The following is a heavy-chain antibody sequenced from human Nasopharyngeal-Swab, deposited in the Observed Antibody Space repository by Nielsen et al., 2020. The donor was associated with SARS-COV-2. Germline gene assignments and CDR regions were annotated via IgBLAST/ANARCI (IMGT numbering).Heavy chain of an antibody. Sequence: ASVKVSCKASGYTFAVYIMHWVRQAPGQGLEWMGWINAGNGDTKYSQKFQDRVTFTRDTSADTAYMEQSSLRSEDTAVYFCARHFYSRSSRLLYLDYWGQGTLVTVSS. D-gene: IGHD6-6*01. CDR3: ARHFYSRSSRLLYLDY. CDR1: GYTFAVYI. J-gene: IGHJ4*02. CDR2: INAGNGDT. V-gene: IGHV1-3*01.